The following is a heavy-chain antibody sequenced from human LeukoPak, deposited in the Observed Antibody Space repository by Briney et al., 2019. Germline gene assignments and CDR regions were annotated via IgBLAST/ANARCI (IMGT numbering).Heavy chain of an antibody. V-gene: IGHV1-24*01. D-gene: IGHD4-17*01. CDR2: FDPEDGET. CDR1: GYTLTELS. J-gene: IGHJ6*02. CDR3: ARGVHPTVTTPSRRMDV. Sequence: ASVKVSCKVSGYTLTELSMHWVRQAPGKGLEWMGGFDPEDGETIYAQKFQGRVTMTEDTSTDTAYMDLSSLRSDDTAVYYCARGVHPTVTTPSRRMDVWGQGTTVTVSS.